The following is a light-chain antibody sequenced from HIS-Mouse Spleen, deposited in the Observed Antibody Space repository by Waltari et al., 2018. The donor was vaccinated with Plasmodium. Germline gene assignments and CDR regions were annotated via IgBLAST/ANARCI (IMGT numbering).Light chain of an antibody. CDR2: GAS. Sequence: EIVMTQSPATPSVSPGERATLAVRASQSVSSNVAWYQQKPGQAPRLLIYGASTRATGIPARFSGSGSGTEFTLTISSLQSEDFAVYYCQQYNNWSFTFGPGTKVDIK. CDR3: QQYNNWSFT. V-gene: IGKV3-15*01. CDR1: QSVSSN. J-gene: IGKJ3*01.